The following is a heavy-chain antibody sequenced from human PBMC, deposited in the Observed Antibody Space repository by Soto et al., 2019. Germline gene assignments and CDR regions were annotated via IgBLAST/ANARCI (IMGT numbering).Heavy chain of an antibody. V-gene: IGHV3-33*01. CDR2: AWYDGSEK. J-gene: IGHJ6*02. CDR3: ARGRVPASVYTDFGLDV. CDR1: GFLFANYG. D-gene: IGHD2-2*01. Sequence: QVQLVESGGGVVQPGRSLRLSCAASGFLFANYGMHWVRQAPGKGLEWVAVAWYDGSEKYYGDSVKARFTISRDNSKNTLFLQMSSLRAEDTAVYFCARGRVPASVYTDFGLDVWGQGTPVTVSS.